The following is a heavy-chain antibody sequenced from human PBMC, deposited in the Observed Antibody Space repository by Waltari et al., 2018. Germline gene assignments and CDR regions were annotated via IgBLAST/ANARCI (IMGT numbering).Heavy chain of an antibody. CDR2: ITANGDDT. Sequence: EVQLLESGGGLVQPGGSLRLSCAASGLTFSNYAMSWVRQAPGKGLDWVSLITANGDDTYYPDSVKGRFTISRDNSRNTLYLQMNSLRAEDTAVYYCASQSPVTTYYFDYWGQGTLVTVSS. D-gene: IGHD4-17*01. CDR1: GLTFSNYA. CDR3: ASQSPVTTYYFDY. V-gene: IGHV3-23*01. J-gene: IGHJ4*02.